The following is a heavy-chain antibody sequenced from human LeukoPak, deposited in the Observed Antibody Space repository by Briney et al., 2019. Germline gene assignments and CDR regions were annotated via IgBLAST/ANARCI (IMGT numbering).Heavy chain of an antibody. Sequence: GGSLRLSCAASGFTFSSNAMSWVRQAPGKGLEWVSGISGRGGTIYYADSVKGRFTISRDNSKNTLYLQLSSLRAEDTALYYCAKVGSGWYYFDYWGQGTLVTVSS. CDR3: AKVGSGWYYFDY. V-gene: IGHV3-23*01. D-gene: IGHD6-19*01. CDR2: ISGRGGTI. J-gene: IGHJ4*02. CDR1: GFTFSSNA.